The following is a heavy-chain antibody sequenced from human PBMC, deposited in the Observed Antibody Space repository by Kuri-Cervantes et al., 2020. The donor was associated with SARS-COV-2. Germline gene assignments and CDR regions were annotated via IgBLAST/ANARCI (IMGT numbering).Heavy chain of an antibody. CDR3: AREGPIYHYYYYMDV. J-gene: IGHJ6*03. CDR1: GGPTSSYY. Sequence: SETLSPTCTVSGGPTSSYYWSWIRQPAGKGLEWIGRIYTSGSTNYNPSLKSRVTMSVDTSKNQFSLKLSTVTAADTAVYYCAREGPIYHYYYYMDVWGKGTTVTVSS. CDR2: IYTSGST. V-gene: IGHV4-4*07.